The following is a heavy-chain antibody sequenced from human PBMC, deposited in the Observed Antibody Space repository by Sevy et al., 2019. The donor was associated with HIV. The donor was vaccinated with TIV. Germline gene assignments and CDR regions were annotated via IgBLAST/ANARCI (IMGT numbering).Heavy chain of an antibody. CDR3: AKDFSDVYYYDSSATVDY. CDR1: GIAFSTYA. CDR2: ISASGYST. J-gene: IGHJ4*02. D-gene: IGHD3-22*01. V-gene: IGHV3-23*01. Sequence: GGSLRLSCAASGIAFSTYAMFWVRQAPGKGLEWVSSISASGYSTYYADSVKGRLTLSRDNSRNTLDPQMNSLRADDTAVYYCAKDFSDVYYYDSSATVDYWGQGTLVTVSS.